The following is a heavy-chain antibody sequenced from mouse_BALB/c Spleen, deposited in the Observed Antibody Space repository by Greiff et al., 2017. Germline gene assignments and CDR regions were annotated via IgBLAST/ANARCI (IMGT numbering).Heavy chain of an antibody. V-gene: IGHV6-3*01. Sequence: DVKLVESGGGLVQPGGSMKLSCVASGFTFSSYWMSWVRQSPEKGLEWVAEIRLKSDNYATHYAESVKGKFTISRDDSKSRLYLQMNSLRAEDTGIYYCTVARAFAYWGQGTLVTVSA. J-gene: IGHJ3*01. D-gene: IGHD3-1*01. CDR3: TVARAFAY. CDR1: GFTFSSYW. CDR2: IRLKSDNYAT.